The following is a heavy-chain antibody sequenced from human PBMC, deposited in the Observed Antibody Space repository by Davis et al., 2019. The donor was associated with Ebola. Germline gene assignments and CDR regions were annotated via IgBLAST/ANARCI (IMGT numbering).Heavy chain of an antibody. CDR3: ARDRAGTVVQTPTDY. J-gene: IGHJ4*02. CDR1: GFTFSSYA. V-gene: IGHV3-23*01. D-gene: IGHD4-23*01. Sequence: PGGSLRLSCAASGFTFSSYAMSWVRQAPGKGLEWVSAISGSGGSTYYADSVKGRFTISRDNSKNTLYLQMNSLRAEDTAVYYCARDRAGTVVQTPTDYWGQGTLVTVSS. CDR2: ISGSGGST.